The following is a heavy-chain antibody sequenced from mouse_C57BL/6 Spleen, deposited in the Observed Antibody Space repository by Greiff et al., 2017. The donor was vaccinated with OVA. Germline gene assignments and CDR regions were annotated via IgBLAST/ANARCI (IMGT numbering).Heavy chain of an antibody. CDR2: FYPGSGSI. D-gene: IGHD2-4*01. Sequence: VQLQQSGAELVKPGASVKLSCKASGYTFTEYTIHWVKQRSGQGLEWIGWFYPGSGSIKYNEKFKDKATLTADKSSSTVYIELSRLTSEDSAVYFCARHEEGVYYDYDPWFAYWGQGTLVTVSA. CDR3: ARHEEGVYYDYDPWFAY. V-gene: IGHV1-62-2*01. J-gene: IGHJ3*01. CDR1: GYTFTEYT.